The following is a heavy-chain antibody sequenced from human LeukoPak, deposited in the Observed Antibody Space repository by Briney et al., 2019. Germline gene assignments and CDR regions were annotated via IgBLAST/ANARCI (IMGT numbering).Heavy chain of an antibody. CDR2: IYGRAST. J-gene: IGHJ4*02. CDR3: ARSDSRGSASTKFDY. D-gene: IGHD6-19*01. CDR1: GYSLGKNYY. Sequence: SETLSLTCAVSGYSLGKNYYWGWIRQSPGKGLEWIGRIYGRASTSYNPSLMNRVTMSVETSKNHFSLQLTSVTAADTAVYYCARSDSRGSASTKFDYWGPGIQVTVSS. V-gene: IGHV4-38-2*01.